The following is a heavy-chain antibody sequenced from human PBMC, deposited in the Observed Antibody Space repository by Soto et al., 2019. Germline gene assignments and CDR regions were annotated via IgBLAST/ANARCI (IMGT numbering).Heavy chain of an antibody. CDR1: AGSISSSSYY. V-gene: IGHV4-39*01. D-gene: IGHD3-22*01. CDR2: IYYSGST. Sequence: SETLSLTCTVSAGSISSSSYYWGWIRQPPGKGLEWIGSIYYSGSTYYSPSLKSRVTISLDTSKNQFSLKLSSVTAADTAVYYCVDDSSGYSDYWGQGTLVTVSS. CDR3: VDDSSGYSDY. J-gene: IGHJ4*02.